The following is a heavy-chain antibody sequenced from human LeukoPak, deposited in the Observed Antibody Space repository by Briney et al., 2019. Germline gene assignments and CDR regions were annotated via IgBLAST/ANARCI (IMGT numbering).Heavy chain of an antibody. V-gene: IGHV3-23*01. CDR3: ANLYSSSWYLDY. J-gene: IGHJ4*02. D-gene: IGHD6-13*01. CDR1: GFTFSSYA. Sequence: GGSMRLSCAASGFTFSSYAMSWVRQGPGKGLEWVSAISGSGGSTYYADSVKGRFTISRDNSKNTLYLQMNSLRAEDTAVYYSANLYSSSWYLDYWGQGTLVTVSS. CDR2: ISGSGGST.